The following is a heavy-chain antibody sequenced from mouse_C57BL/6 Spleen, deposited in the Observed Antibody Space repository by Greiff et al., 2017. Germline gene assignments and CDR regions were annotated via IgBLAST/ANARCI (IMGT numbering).Heavy chain of an antibody. CDR3: ARRYDYDGYYAMDY. CDR2: ISSGSSTI. J-gene: IGHJ4*01. D-gene: IGHD2-4*01. Sequence: EVKLVESGGGLVKPGGSLKLSCAASGFTFSDYGMHWVRQAPEKGLEWVAYISSGSSTIYYADTVKGRFTITRDNAKNTLFLQMTSLRSEDTAMYYCARRYDYDGYYAMDYWGQGTSVTVSS. V-gene: IGHV5-17*01. CDR1: GFTFSDYG.